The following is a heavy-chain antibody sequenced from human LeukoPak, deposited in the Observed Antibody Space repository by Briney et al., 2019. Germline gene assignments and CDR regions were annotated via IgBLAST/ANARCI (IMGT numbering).Heavy chain of an antibody. Sequence: QPGRSLRLSCAASGFTFDDYAMHWVRQAPGKGLEWVSGISWNSGSIGYADSVKGRFTISRDNAKNSLYLQMNSLRAEDTALYYCAKVGGGWEGWFDPWGQGTLVTVSS. J-gene: IGHJ5*02. D-gene: IGHD2-15*01. V-gene: IGHV3-9*01. CDR2: ISWNSGSI. CDR3: AKVGGGWEGWFDP. CDR1: GFTFDDYA.